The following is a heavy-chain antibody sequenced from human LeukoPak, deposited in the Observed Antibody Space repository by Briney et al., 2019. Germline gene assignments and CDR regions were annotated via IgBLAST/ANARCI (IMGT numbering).Heavy chain of an antibody. CDR3: ARAPLEIVGIDY. CDR1: GFSFSHYW. CDR2: ITTDESAT. D-gene: IGHD1-26*01. Sequence: GGSLRLSCEASGFSFSHYWMHWVRQAPGKGLVWVSRITTDESATVYADSVRGRLTISRDNAKNTLYLQMDSLRVEDTAVYYCARAPLEIVGIDYWGQGTLVTVSS. J-gene: IGHJ4*02. V-gene: IGHV3-74*01.